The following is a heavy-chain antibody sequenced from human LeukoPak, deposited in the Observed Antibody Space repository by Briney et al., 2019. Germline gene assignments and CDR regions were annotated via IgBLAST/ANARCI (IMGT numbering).Heavy chain of an antibody. Sequence: GSLRLSCAASGFTFSDYYMSWVRQAPGKGLEWVSYISGSGSTIYYADSVKGRFTISRDIAKNSLYLQMNSLRAEDTAVFYCATNSGYRGSPFDYWGQGALVTVSS. V-gene: IGHV3-11*01. J-gene: IGHJ4*02. D-gene: IGHD1-26*01. CDR2: ISGSGSTI. CDR3: ATNSGYRGSPFDY. CDR1: GFTFSDYY.